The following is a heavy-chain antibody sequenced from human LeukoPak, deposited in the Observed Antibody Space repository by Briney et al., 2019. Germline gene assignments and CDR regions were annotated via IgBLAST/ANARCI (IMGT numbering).Heavy chain of an antibody. J-gene: IGHJ4*02. Sequence: GASVKVSCMASGGTFSSYTITWVRQAPGQGLEWMGGISPISGTTNYAKKSHGRVPITTDESTSPAYMELSSLRSEDTAVYYCATPPTGTTTTGEYYFEYWGQGTLVTVYS. V-gene: IGHV1-69*05. D-gene: IGHD1-1*01. CDR3: ATPPTGTTTTGEYYFEY. CDR2: ISPISGTT. CDR1: GGTFSSYT.